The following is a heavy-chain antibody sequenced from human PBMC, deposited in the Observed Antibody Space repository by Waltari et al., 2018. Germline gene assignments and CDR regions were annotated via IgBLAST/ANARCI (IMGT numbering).Heavy chain of an antibody. J-gene: IGHJ4*02. CDR1: VSSFGNSF. Sequence: QFQKSGPGLVKPSEPLSSPSPSPVSSFGNSFWTWIRPPAGKGLEWIGRVYTSGSTNYNPSLKSRVTMSIDTSKNQFSLKLSSVTAADTAVYYCVRDGGAIFDYWGQGTLVTVSS. CDR2: VYTSGST. D-gene: IGHD3-10*01. V-gene: IGHV4-4*07. CDR3: VRDGGAIFDY.